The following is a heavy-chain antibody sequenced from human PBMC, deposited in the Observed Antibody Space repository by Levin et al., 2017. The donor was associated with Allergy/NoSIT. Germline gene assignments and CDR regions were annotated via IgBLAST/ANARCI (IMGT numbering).Heavy chain of an antibody. V-gene: IGHV3-73*01. Sequence: AGGSLRLSCAASGFTFSGSAMHWVRQASGKGLEWVGRIRSRDRNYATAYAASVKGRFTISRDDSKNTAYLQMNSLETEDTAVYYCTRLEDIVVVPGNWGQGTLVTVSS. CDR1: GFTFSGSA. CDR2: IRSRDRNYAT. CDR3: TRLEDIVVVPGN. J-gene: IGHJ4*02. D-gene: IGHD2-2*01.